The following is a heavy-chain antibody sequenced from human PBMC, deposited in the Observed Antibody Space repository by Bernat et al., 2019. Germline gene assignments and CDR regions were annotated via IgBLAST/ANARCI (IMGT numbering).Heavy chain of an antibody. J-gene: IGHJ3*01. CDR3: VRDDKFAFDV. CDR2: IRDTGRAM. CDR1: GFTFSSYA. Sequence: EVQLVESGGGLVQPGGSLRLSCAASGFTFSSYAMSWVRQAPGKGLEWVSNIRDTGRAMYYADSVKGRFTISRDNANTSLFLQMNSLRAEDTAVYYCVRDDKFAFDVWGQGTVVTVSS. V-gene: IGHV3-48*01.